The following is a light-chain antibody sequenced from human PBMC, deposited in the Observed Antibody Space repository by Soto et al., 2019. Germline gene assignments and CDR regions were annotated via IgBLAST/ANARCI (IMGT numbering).Light chain of an antibody. CDR3: SSYVTSGTLV. CDR1: SGDIGGSDY. Sequence: QSALTQAASVSGSPGQSITISCTGTSGDIGGSDYVSWYQKHPGKAPKVIIYEVSDRPSGVSDRFSGSKSGNMASLTISGLQAEDEADYYCSSYVTSGTLVFGGGTKVTVL. CDR2: EVS. J-gene: IGLJ3*02. V-gene: IGLV2-14*01.